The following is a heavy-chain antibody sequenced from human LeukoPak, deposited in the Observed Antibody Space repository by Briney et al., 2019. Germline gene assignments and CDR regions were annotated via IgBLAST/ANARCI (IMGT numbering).Heavy chain of an antibody. CDR1: GFTFSSYA. Sequence: AGGSLRLSCAASGFTFSSYAMSWARQAPGKGLEWVSAISGSGGSTYYADSVKGRFTISRDNSKNTLYLQMNSLRAEDTAVYYCATARYGDYPENYYGMDVWGQGTTVTVSS. CDR3: ATARYGDYPENYYGMDV. CDR2: ISGSGGST. D-gene: IGHD4-17*01. V-gene: IGHV3-23*01. J-gene: IGHJ6*02.